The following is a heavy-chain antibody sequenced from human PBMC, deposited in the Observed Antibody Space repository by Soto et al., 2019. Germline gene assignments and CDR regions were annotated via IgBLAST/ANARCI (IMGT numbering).Heavy chain of an antibody. Sequence: QITLKESGPTLVKPTQTLTLTCTFSGFSLSTSGVGVGWIRQPPGKALEWLALIYWDDDKRYSPSLKSRLTITNDTSKNHVVLTMPNMDPVDTATYYCAHSPGIAVAGLFDYWGQGTLDTVSS. CDR2: IYWDDDK. V-gene: IGHV2-5*02. CDR1: GFSLSTSGVG. CDR3: AHSPGIAVAGLFDY. D-gene: IGHD6-19*01. J-gene: IGHJ4*02.